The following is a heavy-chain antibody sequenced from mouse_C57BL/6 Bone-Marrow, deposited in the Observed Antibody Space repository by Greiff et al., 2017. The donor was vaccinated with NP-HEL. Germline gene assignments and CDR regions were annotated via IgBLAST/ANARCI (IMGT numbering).Heavy chain of an antibody. CDR2: IDPSDSYT. CDR1: GYTFTSYW. V-gene: IGHV1-69*01. Sequence: VQLQQPGAELVMPGASVKLSCKASGYTFTSYWMHWVKQRPGQGLEWIGEIDPSDSYTNYNQKFKGKATLTVDKSSSTAYMQLSSLTSEDSAVYYCAREDLGKYYAMDFYGQGTSVTVTS. J-gene: IGHJ4*01. D-gene: IGHD4-1*01. CDR3: AREDLGKYYAMDF.